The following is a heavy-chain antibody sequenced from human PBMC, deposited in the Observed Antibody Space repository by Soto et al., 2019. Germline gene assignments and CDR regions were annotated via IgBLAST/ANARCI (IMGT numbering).Heavy chain of an antibody. CDR3: AKDRERDAWYEDY. Sequence: EVQLVESGGGLVQPGGSLSLSCAASGFTFSIYWMHWVRQAPGKGLVWVSRINGDGSSTSYADSVKGRFTISRDNAKNTLYLHMNSLRAEDTAVYYCAKDRERDAWYEDYWGQGTLVTVSS. V-gene: IGHV3-74*01. J-gene: IGHJ4*02. CDR2: INGDGSST. D-gene: IGHD6-13*01. CDR1: GFTFSIYW.